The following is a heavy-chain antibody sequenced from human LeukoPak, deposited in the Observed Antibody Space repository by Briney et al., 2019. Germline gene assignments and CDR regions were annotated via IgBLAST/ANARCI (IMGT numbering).Heavy chain of an antibody. V-gene: IGHV3-48*03. D-gene: IGHD3-10*01. J-gene: IGHJ3*02. CDR2: ISSGGSTI. CDR3: GASRQFVGAFDI. CDR1: GFIFSSYE. Sequence: GGSLRLSCAASGFIFSSYEFYWVRQAPGKGLEWISYISSGGSTIKYAESVKGRFTISRHDAKQSLYLQMNCLRAEDTAIYYCGASRQFVGAFDIWGQGTLVTVSS.